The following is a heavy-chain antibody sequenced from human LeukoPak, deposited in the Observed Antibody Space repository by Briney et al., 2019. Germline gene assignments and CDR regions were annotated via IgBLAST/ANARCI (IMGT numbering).Heavy chain of an antibody. J-gene: IGHJ5*02. D-gene: IGHD2-2*01. Sequence: PGGSLRLSCAASGFIFRSYAMNWVRQAPGKGLEWVAGISDSGDRKDYADSVKGRFTISRDNSKNTLFLQMNSLRAEDTAVYYCAKGGYCSSTSCYVGWFDPWGQGTLVTVSS. CDR1: GFIFRSYA. CDR3: AKGGYCSSTSCYVGWFDP. V-gene: IGHV3-23*01. CDR2: ISDSGDRK.